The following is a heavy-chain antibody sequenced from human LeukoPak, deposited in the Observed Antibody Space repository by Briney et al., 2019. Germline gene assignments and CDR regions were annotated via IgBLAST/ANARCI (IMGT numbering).Heavy chain of an antibody. Sequence: GGSLRLSCAASGFTFSSYSMNWVRQAPGKGLEWVSSISSSSGYIYYADSLKGRFTISRDNAKNSLYLQMNSPRAEDTAVYYCARGLLWFGELLSDAFDIWGQGTMVTVSS. CDR1: GFTFSSYS. J-gene: IGHJ3*02. CDR2: ISSSSGYI. D-gene: IGHD3-10*01. V-gene: IGHV3-21*01. CDR3: ARGLLWFGELLSDAFDI.